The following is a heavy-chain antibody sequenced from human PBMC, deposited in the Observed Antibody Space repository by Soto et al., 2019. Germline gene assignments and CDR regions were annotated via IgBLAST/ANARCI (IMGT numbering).Heavy chain of an antibody. CDR2: ISGSGGST. J-gene: IGHJ4*02. Sequence: GGSLRLSCAASGFTFSSYAMSWVRQAPGKGLEWVSAISGSGGSTYYADSVKGRFTISRDNSKNTLYLQMNSLRAEDTAVYYCAKDPGIAVAGTTFDYWGQGTLVTVSS. V-gene: IGHV3-23*01. CDR3: AKDPGIAVAGTTFDY. CDR1: GFTFSSYA. D-gene: IGHD6-19*01.